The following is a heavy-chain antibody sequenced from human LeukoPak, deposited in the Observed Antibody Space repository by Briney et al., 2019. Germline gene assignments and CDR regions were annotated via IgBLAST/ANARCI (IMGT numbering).Heavy chain of an antibody. CDR3: VRGGKDGYRYYDF. V-gene: IGHV5-51*01. Sequence: GESLKISCKGSGYIFSIYWIAWVRRVPGEGLECMGIIYPDDSDTRYSPPFQGRVTISADKSINTAYLHWSSLEASDTAVYYCVRGGKDGYRYYDFWGQGTLVTVSS. D-gene: IGHD5-24*01. CDR2: IYPDDSDT. CDR1: GYIFSIYW. J-gene: IGHJ4*02.